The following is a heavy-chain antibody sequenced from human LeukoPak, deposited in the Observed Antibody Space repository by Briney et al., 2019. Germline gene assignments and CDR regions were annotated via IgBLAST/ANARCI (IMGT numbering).Heavy chain of an antibody. J-gene: IGHJ4*02. CDR2: INPSGGST. Sequence: ASVKVSCKASGYTFTSYYMHWVRQAPGQGLEWMGIINPSGGSTSYAQKFQGRVTMTRNTSTSTVYMELSSLRSEDTAVYYCAREYSSAYYFDYWGQGTLVTVSS. D-gene: IGHD6-6*01. CDR1: GYTFTSYY. CDR3: AREYSSAYYFDY. V-gene: IGHV1-46*01.